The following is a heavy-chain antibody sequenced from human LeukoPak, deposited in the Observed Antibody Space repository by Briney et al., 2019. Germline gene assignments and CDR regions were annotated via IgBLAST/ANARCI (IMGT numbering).Heavy chain of an antibody. J-gene: IGHJ4*02. Sequence: GASVKVSCKASGYTFTGYYMHWVRQAPGQGLEWMGWINPNSGGTNYAQKFQGRVTMTRDTSISTAYMELSRLRSDDTAVYYCARVREIYYDSSGYYYYWGQGTLVTVSS. V-gene: IGHV1-2*02. CDR2: INPNSGGT. CDR1: GYTFTGYY. CDR3: ARVREIYYDSSGYYYY. D-gene: IGHD3-22*01.